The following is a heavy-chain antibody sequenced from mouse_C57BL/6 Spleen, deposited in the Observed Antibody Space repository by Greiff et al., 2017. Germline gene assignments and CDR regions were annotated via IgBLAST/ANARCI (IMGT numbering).Heavy chain of an antibody. V-gene: IGHV14-1*01. CDR3: TARCDSSSWFAY. D-gene: IGHD1-1*01. J-gene: IGHJ3*01. Sequence: VQLQQSGAELVRPGASVKLSCTASGFNIKDYYMHWVKQRPEQGLEWIGRIDPEDGDTEYAPKFQGKATMTADTSSNTAYLQLSSLTSEDTAVDYCTARCDSSSWFAYWGQGTLVTVSA. CDR2: IDPEDGDT. CDR1: GFNIKDYY.